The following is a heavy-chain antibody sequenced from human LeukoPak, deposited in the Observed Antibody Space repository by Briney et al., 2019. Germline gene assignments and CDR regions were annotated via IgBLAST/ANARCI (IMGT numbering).Heavy chain of an antibody. D-gene: IGHD2/OR15-2a*01. CDR1: GDSVSSNSAA. CDR3: ARFYANYIDAFDI. J-gene: IGHJ3*02. Sequence: SQTLSLTCAISGDSVSSNSAAWNWLGQSPSKGLEWLGRAYYRSKWYNDYAVSVKSRITITPDTSKNQFSLQLNSVTPEDTAVYYCARFYANYIDAFDIWGQGTMVTVSS. V-gene: IGHV6-1*01. CDR2: AYYRSKWYN.